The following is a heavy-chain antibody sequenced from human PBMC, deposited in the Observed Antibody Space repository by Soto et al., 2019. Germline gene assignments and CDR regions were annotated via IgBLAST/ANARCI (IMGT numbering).Heavy chain of an antibody. V-gene: IGHV4-31*03. Sequence: QVQLQESGPGLVKPSQTLSLTCTVSGGSISSGGYYWSWIRQHPGKGLAWIGYIYYSGSPYYNPSLKCWFTISIDTAQNQVALKLNSVTAADTAVYYCSRSPSGNSNDWYFDLWGRGTLVTVSS. CDR3: SRSPSGNSNDWYFDL. CDR2: IYYSGSP. CDR1: GGSISSGGYY. D-gene: IGHD2-21*02. J-gene: IGHJ2*01.